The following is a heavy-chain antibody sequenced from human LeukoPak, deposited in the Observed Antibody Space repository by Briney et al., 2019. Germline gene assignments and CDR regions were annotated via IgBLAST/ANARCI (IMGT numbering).Heavy chain of an antibody. CDR3: ARDCRIQLRQPYYYYGMDV. CDR2: ISYDGSNK. J-gene: IGHJ6*02. D-gene: IGHD5-18*01. CDR1: GFTFSSYA. Sequence: GRSLRLSCAASGFTFSSYAMRWVRQAPGKGLEWVAVISYDGSNKYYADSVKGRFTISRDNSKNMLYLQMNSLRAEDTAVYYCARDCRIQLRQPYYYYGMDVWGQGTTVTVSS. V-gene: IGHV3-30-3*01.